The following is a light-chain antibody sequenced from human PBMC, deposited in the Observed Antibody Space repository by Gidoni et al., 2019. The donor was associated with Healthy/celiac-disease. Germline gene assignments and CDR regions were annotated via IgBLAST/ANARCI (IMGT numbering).Light chain of an antibody. J-gene: IGKJ5*01. CDR3: QQSYSTPIT. CDR2: AAS. V-gene: IGKV1-39*01. Sequence: DIQMTQSPSSLSASVGERVTITCRASQSISSYLNWYQQKPGKAPKLLIYAASSLQSGVPSRFSVSGSGTDFTLTISSLQPEDFATYYCQQSYSTPITFGQGTRLEIK. CDR1: QSISSY.